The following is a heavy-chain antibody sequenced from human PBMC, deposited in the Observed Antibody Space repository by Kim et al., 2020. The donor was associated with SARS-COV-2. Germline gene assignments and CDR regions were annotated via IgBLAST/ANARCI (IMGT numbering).Heavy chain of an antibody. D-gene: IGHD6-13*01. CDR2: INPSGAGA. V-gene: IGHV1-46*01. CDR3: ARGGDSSWGYYFDY. Sequence: ASVKVSCKASGYTLTSYYMHWVRQAPGQGLEWMGIINPSGAGASYAQKFQGIVTMTKDTSTSTVYMELSSLRSEDTAVYYCARGGDSSWGYYFDYWGQGTLVTVSS. CDR1: GYTLTSYY. J-gene: IGHJ4*02.